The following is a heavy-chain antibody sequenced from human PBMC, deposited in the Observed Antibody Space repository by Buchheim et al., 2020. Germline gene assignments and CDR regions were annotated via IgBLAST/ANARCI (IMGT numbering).Heavy chain of an antibody. V-gene: IGHV1-69*01. CDR2: VIPIFGTA. CDR3: AGLDSKIVVVPAAMFPMDV. Sequence: QVQLVQSGAEVKKPGSSVKVSCKASGGTFSSYAISWVRQAPGQGLEWMGGVIPIFGTANYAQKFQGRVTITADESTSTAYIELSSLRTEDTAVYYCAGLDSKIVVVPAAMFPMDVWSKGTT. D-gene: IGHD2-2*01. J-gene: IGHJ6*03. CDR1: GGTFSSYA.